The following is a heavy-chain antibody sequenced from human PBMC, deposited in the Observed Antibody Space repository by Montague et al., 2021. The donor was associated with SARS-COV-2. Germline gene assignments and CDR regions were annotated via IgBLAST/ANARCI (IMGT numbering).Heavy chain of an antibody. CDR3: ARHPIGSFPRYGMDV. D-gene: IGHD2-15*01. V-gene: IGHV4-59*08. CDR2: IYYSGST. J-gene: IGHJ6*02. CDR1: GDSISNYY. Sequence: SETLSLTCTVSGDSISNYYWSWIRQPPGKGLEWIGYIYYSGSTNYNPSLKSRVTISVDTSKNQFSLKLGSVTAADTAVYYCARHPIGSFPRYGMDVWGQGTTVTVSS.